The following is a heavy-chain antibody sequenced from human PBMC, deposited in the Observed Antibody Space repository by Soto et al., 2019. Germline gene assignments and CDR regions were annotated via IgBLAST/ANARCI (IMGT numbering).Heavy chain of an antibody. CDR2: VSAYNGNT. CDR3: ARGRIVATIDPANDAFDI. V-gene: IGHV1-18*01. D-gene: IGHD5-12*01. J-gene: IGHJ3*02. CDR1: GYTFTSYG. Sequence: ASVKVSCKASGYTFTSYGISWVRQAPGQGLEWMGWVSAYNGNTNYAQKLQGRVTMTTDTSTSTAYMELRSLRSDDTAVYYCARGRIVATIDPANDAFDIWGQGTMVTVS.